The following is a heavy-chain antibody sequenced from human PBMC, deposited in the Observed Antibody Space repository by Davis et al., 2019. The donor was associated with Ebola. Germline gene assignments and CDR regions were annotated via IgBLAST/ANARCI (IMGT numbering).Heavy chain of an antibody. J-gene: IGHJ6*04. V-gene: IGHV3-7*03. CDR3: AKYGSSTWYLVDV. D-gene: IGHD6-13*01. CDR1: GFTFSSYG. Sequence: GGSLRLSCAASGFTFSSYGMHWVRQAPGKGLEWVANIKQDGSEKYYVDSVKGRFTISRDHSKNTLYLQMNSLRAEDTAVYYCAKYGSSTWYLVDVWGKGTTVTVSS. CDR2: IKQDGSEK.